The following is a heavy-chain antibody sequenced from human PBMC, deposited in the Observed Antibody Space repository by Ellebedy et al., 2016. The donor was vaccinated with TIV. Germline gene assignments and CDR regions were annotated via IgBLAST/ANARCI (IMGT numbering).Heavy chain of an antibody. J-gene: IGHJ3*01. CDR2: ITESGGNT. Sequence: GESLKISCAASGLTFSSHAMSWVRQAPGKGLEWVSSITESGGNTYYAESVKGRFTLSRDNSKDTLFLQMNSLRAEDTAIYFCARDPVGVGPAFDVWGQGTMVTVSS. V-gene: IGHV3-23*01. D-gene: IGHD4-23*01. CDR1: GLTFSSHA. CDR3: ARDPVGVGPAFDV.